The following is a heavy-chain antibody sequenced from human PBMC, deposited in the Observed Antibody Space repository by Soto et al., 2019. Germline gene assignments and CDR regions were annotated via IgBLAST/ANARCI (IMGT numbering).Heavy chain of an antibody. D-gene: IGHD2-15*01. CDR1: GDRVSRNSAA. CDR3: ARGRGGGYCSGGSCYNWFDP. V-gene: IGHV6-1*01. CDR2: TYYRSKWYN. Sequence: PSQTLSLTGAISGDRVSRNSAAWNWIRPSPSRGLEWLGRTYYRSKWYNDHAVSVKSRITINPDTSKNQFSLQLNSVTPEDTAVYYCARGRGGGYCSGGSCYNWFDPWGQGTLVTVSS. J-gene: IGHJ5*02.